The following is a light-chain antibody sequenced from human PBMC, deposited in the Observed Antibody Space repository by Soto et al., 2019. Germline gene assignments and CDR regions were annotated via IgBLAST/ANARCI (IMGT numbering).Light chain of an antibody. Sequence: EIVMTQSPATLSVSPGERATLSCRASQSVSSKLAWYQQKPGQAPRLLIYGASTRATGIPARFSGSGSGTEFTLTISSLQSEDFAVYYCQQYNMWYTFGQGTKLEIK. CDR3: QQYNMWYT. CDR2: GAS. CDR1: QSVSSK. V-gene: IGKV3-15*01. J-gene: IGKJ2*01.